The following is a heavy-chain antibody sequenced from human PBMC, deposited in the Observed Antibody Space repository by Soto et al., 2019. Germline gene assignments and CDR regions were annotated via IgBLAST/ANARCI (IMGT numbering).Heavy chain of an antibody. J-gene: IGHJ5*02. CDR3: ASARHIGP. V-gene: IGHV3-7*01. Sequence: RLSCPASGFTFTKFWLRWVRQAPGKGLEWVANIKEDGSERNYVDSVKGRFTISRDNAENSLYLQMNSLRAEDTAVYYCASARHIGPWGQGTLVTVSS. D-gene: IGHD2-21*01. CDR1: GFTFTKFW. CDR2: IKEDGSER.